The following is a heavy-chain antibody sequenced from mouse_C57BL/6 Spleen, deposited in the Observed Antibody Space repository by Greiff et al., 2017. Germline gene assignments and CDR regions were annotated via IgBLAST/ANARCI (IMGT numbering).Heavy chain of an antibody. V-gene: IGHV1-64*01. CDR1: GYTFTSYW. CDR3: ARSSVVEYYAMDD. Sequence: VQLQQPGAELVKPGASVKLSCKASGYTFTSYWMHWVKQRPGQGLEWIGMIHPNSGSTNYNEKFKSKATLTVDKSSSTAYMQLSSLTSEDSAVYYCARSSVVEYYAMDDWGQGTSVTVSS. CDR2: IHPNSGST. J-gene: IGHJ4*01. D-gene: IGHD1-1*01.